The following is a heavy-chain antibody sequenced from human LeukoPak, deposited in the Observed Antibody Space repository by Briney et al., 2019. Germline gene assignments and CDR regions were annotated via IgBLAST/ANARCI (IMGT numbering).Heavy chain of an antibody. J-gene: IGHJ3*02. CDR1: GFTFSSYS. CDR2: IYSTGST. V-gene: IGHV4-59*10. D-gene: IGHD1-26*01. Sequence: GSLRLSCAASGFTFSSYSMNWVRQAPGKGLEWIGHIYSTGSTNYNPSLKSRVTLSVDRSKNQFSLRLNSVTAADTAVYYCARGFHSGSVPPGENAFDIWGQGTMVTVSS. CDR3: ARGFHSGSVPPGENAFDI.